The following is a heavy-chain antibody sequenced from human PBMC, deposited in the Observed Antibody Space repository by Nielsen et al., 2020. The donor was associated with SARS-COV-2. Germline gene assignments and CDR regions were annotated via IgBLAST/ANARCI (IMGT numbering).Heavy chain of an antibody. V-gene: IGHV3-7*03. Sequence: GGSLRLSCVVSGFNFRGYWMTWVRQAPGKGLEWVGNIKLDGSEKFYVDSVKGRFTISRDNAKNALYLQMNNLRAEDTAVYYCARAYYDSSNINYWGQGTLVTVSS. CDR2: IKLDGSEK. J-gene: IGHJ4*02. CDR3: ARAYYDSSNINY. CDR1: GFNFRGYW. D-gene: IGHD3-22*01.